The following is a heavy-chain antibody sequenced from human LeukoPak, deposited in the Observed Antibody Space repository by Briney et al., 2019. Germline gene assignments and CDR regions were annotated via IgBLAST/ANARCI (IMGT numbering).Heavy chain of an antibody. J-gene: IGHJ6*02. CDR1: GLSFNKAW. CDR3: TTATPDQGNNPGHDYYYGLDV. D-gene: IGHD1/OR15-1a*01. V-gene: IGHV3-15*07. CDR2: VKSRSDGGTI. Sequence: GGSLRLSCAVSGLSFNKAWMNWVRQAPGKGLEWVGRVKSRSDGGTIDHAPPVKDRFTISGDESENTLYLQTNSLRNDDTGVYFCTTATPDQGNNPGHDYYYGLDVWGQGTTVIVSS.